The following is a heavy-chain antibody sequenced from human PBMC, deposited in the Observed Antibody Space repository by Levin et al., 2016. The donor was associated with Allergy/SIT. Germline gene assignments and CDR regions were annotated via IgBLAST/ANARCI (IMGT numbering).Heavy chain of an antibody. D-gene: IGHD3-10*01. J-gene: IGHJ4*02. V-gene: IGHV3-30*18. Sequence: GGSLRLSCAASGFTFSSYGMHWVRQAPGKGLEWVAVISYDGSNKYYADSVKGRFTISRDNSKNTLYLQMNSLRAEDTAVYYCAKDRGVWFGELENWGQGTLVTVSS. CDR2: ISYDGSNK. CDR1: GFTFSSYG. CDR3: AKDRGVWFGELEN.